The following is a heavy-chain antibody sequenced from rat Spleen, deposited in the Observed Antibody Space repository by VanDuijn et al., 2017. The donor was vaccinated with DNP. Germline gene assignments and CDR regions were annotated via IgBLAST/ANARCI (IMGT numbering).Heavy chain of an antibody. CDR2: ITNTGGST. CDR1: GFTFSNYY. V-gene: IGHV5-31*01. Sequence: EVQLVESGGGLVQPGRSLKLSCAASGFTFSNYYMAWVRQAPGKGLEWVASITNTGGSTYYPDSVKGRFTISRDNAKSTLYLQMNSLRSEDTATYYCTRGSYGSEGYWGQGVMVTVSS. D-gene: IGHD1-7*01. CDR3: TRGSYGSEGY. J-gene: IGHJ2*01.